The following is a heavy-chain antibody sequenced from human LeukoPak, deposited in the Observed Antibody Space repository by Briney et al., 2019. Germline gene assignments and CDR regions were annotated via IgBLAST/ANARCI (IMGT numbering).Heavy chain of an antibody. Sequence: PGGSLRLSCAASGFXFSSYSINWVRQAPGKGLEWVSSISSSSDYIYYADSLKGRFTISRDNAKNSLYLQMNSLRAEDTAVYYCAREEGGAGLYGFDIWGQGTMVTVSS. V-gene: IGHV3-21*01. CDR2: ISSSSDYI. D-gene: IGHD1-26*01. CDR3: AREEGGAGLYGFDI. CDR1: GFXFSSYS. J-gene: IGHJ3*02.